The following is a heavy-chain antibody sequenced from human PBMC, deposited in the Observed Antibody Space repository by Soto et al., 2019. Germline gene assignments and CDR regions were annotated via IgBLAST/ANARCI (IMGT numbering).Heavy chain of an antibody. CDR3: AIASPLPYFDTGLGGFDV. D-gene: IGHD3-22*01. J-gene: IGHJ3*01. CDR1: GFTLSSHW. Sequence: PGGSLRLSCAASGFTLSSHWMSWVRQAPGKGLEWVANIKQDGSEKYYVDSVEGRFTISRDNAETSLYLQMNSLRAEDTAVYYWAIASPLPYFDTGLGGFDVGGQGTMVPVSS. V-gene: IGHV3-7*01. CDR2: IKQDGSEK.